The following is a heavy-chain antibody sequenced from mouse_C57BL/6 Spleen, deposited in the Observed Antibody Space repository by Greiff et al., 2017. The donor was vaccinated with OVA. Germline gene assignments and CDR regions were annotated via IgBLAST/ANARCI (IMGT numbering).Heavy chain of an antibody. V-gene: IGHV1-74*01. J-gene: IGHJ2*01. Sequence: QVQLQQPGAELVKPGASVKVSCKASGYTFTSYWMHWVKQRPGQGLEWIGRIHPSDSDTNYNQKFKGKATLTVDKSSSTAYMQLSSLTSADSAVYYCAIGNLITTVVAQYFDYWGQGTTLTVSS. CDR1: GYTFTSYW. CDR2: IHPSDSDT. D-gene: IGHD1-1*01. CDR3: AIGNLITTVVAQYFDY.